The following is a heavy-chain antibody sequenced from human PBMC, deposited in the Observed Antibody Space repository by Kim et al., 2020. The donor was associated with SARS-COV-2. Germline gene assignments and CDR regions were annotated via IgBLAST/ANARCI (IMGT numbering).Heavy chain of an antibody. CDR3: ARADDYGDYVRVLYYYGMDV. D-gene: IGHD4-17*01. CDR2: IYHSGST. V-gene: IGHV4-4*02. CDR1: GGSISSSNW. J-gene: IGHJ6*02. Sequence: SETLSLTCAVSGGSISSSNWWSWVRQPPGKGLEWIGEIYHSGSTNYNPSLKSRVTISVDKSKNQFSLKLSSVTAADTAVYYCARADDYGDYVRVLYYYGMDVWGQGTTVTVSS.